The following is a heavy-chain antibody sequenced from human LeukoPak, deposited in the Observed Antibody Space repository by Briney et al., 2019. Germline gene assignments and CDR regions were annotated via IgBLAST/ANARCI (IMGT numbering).Heavy chain of an antibody. V-gene: IGHV3-21*01. Sequence: GGSLRLSCAASGFTFSSYNMNWVRQAPGRALEWVSSITRSGTYIFYADSVKGRFTISRDNAKNSLYLQMNSLGPEDTAVYYCARDPYSGNYGNYYYYYMDVWGKGTTVTISS. D-gene: IGHD1-26*01. CDR3: ARDPYSGNYGNYYYYYMDV. J-gene: IGHJ6*03. CDR2: ITRSGTYI. CDR1: GFTFSSYN.